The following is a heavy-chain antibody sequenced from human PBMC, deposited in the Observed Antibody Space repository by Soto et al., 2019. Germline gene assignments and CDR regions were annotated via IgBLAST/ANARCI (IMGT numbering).Heavy chain of an antibody. CDR1: GGSISSSSYY. J-gene: IGHJ5*02. Sequence: SETLSLTCTVSGGSISSSSYYWGWIRQPPGKGLEWIGSIYYSGSTYYNPSLKSRVTISVDTSKNQFSLKLSSVTAADTAVYYCARHTPIFGVVIIYGRPGNWFDPWGQGTLVTVSS. D-gene: IGHD3-3*01. V-gene: IGHV4-39*01. CDR3: ARHTPIFGVVIIYGRPGNWFDP. CDR2: IYYSGST.